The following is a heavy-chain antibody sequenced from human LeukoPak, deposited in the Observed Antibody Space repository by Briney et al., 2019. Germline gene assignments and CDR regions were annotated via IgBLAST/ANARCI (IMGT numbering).Heavy chain of an antibody. J-gene: IGHJ4*02. CDR2: IYSGGST. V-gene: IGHV3-53*01. Sequence: GGSLRLSCAASGFTFSSYAMHWVRQAPGKGLEWVSVIYSGGSTYYADSVKGRFTISRDNSKNTLYLQMNSLRAEDTAVYYCARGFSGTPELYWGQGTLVTVSS. D-gene: IGHD1-1*01. CDR3: ARGFSGTPELY. CDR1: GFTFSSYA.